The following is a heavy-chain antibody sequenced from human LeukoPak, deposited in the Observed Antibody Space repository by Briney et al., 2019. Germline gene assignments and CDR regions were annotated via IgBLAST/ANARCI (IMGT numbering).Heavy chain of an antibody. CDR2: IKRDGRST. Sequence: PGGSLRLSCAASGFTFISYWMHWVRQAPGKGLVWVSRIKRDGRSTSYADSVKGRFAISGDNAKNTLYLQMNSLRAEDTAVYYCARGSYYYNSSGYSPGAYWGQGTLVDVS. J-gene: IGHJ4*02. V-gene: IGHV3-74*01. CDR1: GFTFISYW. CDR3: ARGSYYYNSSGYSPGAY. D-gene: IGHD3-22*01.